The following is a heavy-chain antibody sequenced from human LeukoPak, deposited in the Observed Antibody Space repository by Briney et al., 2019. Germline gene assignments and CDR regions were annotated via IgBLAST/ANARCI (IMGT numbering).Heavy chain of an antibody. CDR2: IYTSGST. Sequence: SETLSLTCTVSGGSISSYYWSWIRQPARKGLEWIGRIYTSGSTNYNPSLKSRVTMSVDTSKNQFSLKLSSVTAADTAVYYCARDRYCSGGSCYEAYYYYYYMDVWGKGTTVTVSS. J-gene: IGHJ6*03. D-gene: IGHD2-15*01. CDR3: ARDRYCSGGSCYEAYYYYYYMDV. CDR1: GGSISSYY. V-gene: IGHV4-4*07.